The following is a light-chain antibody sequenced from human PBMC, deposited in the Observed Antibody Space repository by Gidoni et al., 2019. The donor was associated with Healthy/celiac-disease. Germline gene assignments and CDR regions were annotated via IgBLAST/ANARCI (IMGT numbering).Light chain of an antibody. J-gene: IGKJ3*01. Sequence: EIVLTQFPGTLSLSPGQRATPSCRASQRVSSSYLDWYQQRNGQAPRRLIYGSSSRATGIPDRFSGSGSGTDFTLTISRLEPEDFAVYYCQQYGSSAQFTFGQGTKVDIK. CDR1: QRVSSSY. V-gene: IGKV3-20*01. CDR3: QQYGSSAQFT. CDR2: GSS.